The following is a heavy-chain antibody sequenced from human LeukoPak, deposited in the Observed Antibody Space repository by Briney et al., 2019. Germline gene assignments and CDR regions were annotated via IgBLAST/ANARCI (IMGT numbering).Heavy chain of an antibody. Sequence: PSQTLSLTCTVSGGSISSGSYYWSWLRQPAGKGLEWIGRIYTSGSTNYNPSLKSRVTISVDTSKNQFSLKLSSVTAADTAVYYCACLYCTNGVCWFDPWGQGTLVTVSS. J-gene: IGHJ5*02. CDR3: ACLYCTNGVCWFDP. CDR1: GGSISSGSYY. CDR2: IYTSGST. V-gene: IGHV4-61*02. D-gene: IGHD2-8*01.